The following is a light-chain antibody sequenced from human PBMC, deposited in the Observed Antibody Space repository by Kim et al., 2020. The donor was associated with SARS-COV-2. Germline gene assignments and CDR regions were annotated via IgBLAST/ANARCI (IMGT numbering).Light chain of an antibody. J-gene: IGKJ3*01. V-gene: IGKV3-15*01. CDR3: QQYTKWPL. CDR1: QSVTSN. Sequence: SVSPVETATLSCRASQSVTSNLVWYQQNPGQAPRLRIYAASTRATGIPARFSGAGSGTEFTLTISSLQPEDFAIYYCQQYTKWPLFGPGTRVDIK. CDR2: AAS.